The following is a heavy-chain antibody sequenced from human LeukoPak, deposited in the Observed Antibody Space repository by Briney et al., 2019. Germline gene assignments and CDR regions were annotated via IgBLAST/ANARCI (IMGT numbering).Heavy chain of an antibody. CDR1: GFTFSNNG. J-gene: IGHJ4*02. CDR2: ISGSGDTT. V-gene: IGHV3-23*01. CDR3: AKTQGFFDY. Sequence: GESLRLSCAASGFTFSNNGMTWVRQAPGKGLEWVTGISGSGDTTYDAGSVKGRFTVSRDNSKNTLYLQMNSLRAEDTAVYYCAKTQGFFDYWGQGTLVTVSS.